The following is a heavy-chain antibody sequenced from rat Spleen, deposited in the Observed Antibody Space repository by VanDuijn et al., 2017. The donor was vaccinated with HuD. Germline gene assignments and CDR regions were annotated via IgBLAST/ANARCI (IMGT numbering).Heavy chain of an antibody. V-gene: IGHV5-25*01. CDR1: GFTFSDYY. J-gene: IGHJ2*01. Sequence: EVQLVESDGGLVQPGRSLKLSCAASGFTFSDYYMAWVRQAPTKGLEWVASISTGGGGTYYADSVEGRFTISRDNAKSTLYLQMDSLRSEDTATYYCARHWGYWGQGVLVTVSS. D-gene: IGHD4-6*01. CDR3: ARHWGY. CDR2: ISTGGGGT.